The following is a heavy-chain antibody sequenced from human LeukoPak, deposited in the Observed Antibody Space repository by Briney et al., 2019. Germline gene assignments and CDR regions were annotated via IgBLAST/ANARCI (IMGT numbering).Heavy chain of an antibody. CDR3: ARSYMIVRDGSVGC. CDR2: MNLNSGNT. V-gene: IGHV1-8*01. CDR1: GYTFTSYD. D-gene: IGHD3-22*01. Sequence: ASVKVSCKASGYTFTSYDINWVRQAPGQGIEWMGWMNLNSGNTGYAQKFQGRLTMTRNTSISTAYMELSSLRSEDTAVYYCARSYMIVRDGSVGCWGQGTLVTGSS. J-gene: IGHJ4*02.